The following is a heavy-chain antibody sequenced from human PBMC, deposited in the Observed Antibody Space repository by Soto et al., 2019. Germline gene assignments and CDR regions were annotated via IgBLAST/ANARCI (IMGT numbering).Heavy chain of an antibody. Sequence: GASVKVSCKASGYTFTSYYMHWVRQAPGQGLEWMGRINAYNGNTSYAQKLQGRVTMTTDTSTSTAYMELRSLRSDDTAVYYCARERPLRFCLDYWGQGTLVTVSS. V-gene: IGHV1-18*04. J-gene: IGHJ4*02. D-gene: IGHD3-3*01. CDR2: INAYNGNT. CDR3: ARERPLRFCLDY. CDR1: GYTFTSYY.